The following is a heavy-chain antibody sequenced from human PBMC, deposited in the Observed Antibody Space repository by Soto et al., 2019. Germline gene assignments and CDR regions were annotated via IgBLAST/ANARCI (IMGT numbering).Heavy chain of an antibody. CDR1: GFTFINYA. CDR2: ISDSGDRT. CDR3: AKGGWWESQSHTWYYFHY. V-gene: IGHV3-23*01. J-gene: IGHJ4*02. Sequence: EVQLLESGGGVVQPGGSHILACSASGFTFINYAMSCVRQAPGKGLEWVSGISDSGDRTYYAASVKGRLTISRDNPKNTLYLQMNSLRAEATAVYYCAKGGWWESQSHTWYYFHYWGQGTPVTVSS. D-gene: IGHD1-26*01.